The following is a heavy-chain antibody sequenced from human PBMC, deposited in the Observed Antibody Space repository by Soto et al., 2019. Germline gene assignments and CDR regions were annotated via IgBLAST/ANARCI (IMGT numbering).Heavy chain of an antibody. CDR2: IIPIFGTA. Sequence: GASVKVSCKASGGTFSSYAISWVRQAPGQGLEWMGGIIPIFGTANYAQKFQGRVTITADESTSTAYMELSSLRSEDTAVYYCARSLLGGTSSWFDPWGQGTLVTVSS. CDR3: ARSLLGGTSSWFDP. V-gene: IGHV1-69*13. CDR1: GGTFSSYA. D-gene: IGHD1-26*01. J-gene: IGHJ5*02.